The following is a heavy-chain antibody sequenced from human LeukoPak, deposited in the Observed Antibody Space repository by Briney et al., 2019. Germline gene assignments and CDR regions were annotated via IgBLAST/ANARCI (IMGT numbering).Heavy chain of an antibody. CDR2: ISSSSSYI. CDR1: GFTFSTYS. J-gene: IGHJ4*01. D-gene: IGHD3-16*01. CDR3: ARERGSKSYLFQCFDY. Sequence: GGSLRLSCAASGFTFSTYSMIWVRQAPGKGLEWVSSISSSSSYIYYADSVKGRFTISRHNAKNSLYLEMNSLRAEDTAVYYCARERGSKSYLFQCFDYWGQEPWSPSPQ. V-gene: IGHV3-21*01.